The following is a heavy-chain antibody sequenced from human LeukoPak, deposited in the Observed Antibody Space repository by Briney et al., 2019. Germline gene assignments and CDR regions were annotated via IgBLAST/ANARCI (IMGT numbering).Heavy chain of an antibody. D-gene: IGHD2-21*02. CDR2: IYPGDSDT. CDR1: GYSFGTYW. J-gene: IGHJ4*02. Sequence: GESLKISCKGSGYSFGTYWIGWMRQMPGNGLEWMGIIYPGDSDTRYSPSFQGQVTISADKSISTAYLQWSSLKASDTAMYYCARLVVTGYYFDYWGQGTLVTVSS. V-gene: IGHV5-51*01. CDR3: ARLVVTGYYFDY.